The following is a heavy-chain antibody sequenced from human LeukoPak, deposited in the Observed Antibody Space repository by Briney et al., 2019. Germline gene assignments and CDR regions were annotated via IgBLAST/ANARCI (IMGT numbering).Heavy chain of an antibody. V-gene: IGHV4-61*01. J-gene: IGHJ4*02. CDR2: IYYSGST. CDR1: GGSISSSSYY. Sequence: SETLSLTCTVSGGSISSSSYYWSWIRQPPGKGLGWIGYIYYSGSTNYNPSLKSRVTISVDTSKNQFSLKLTSVTAADTAVYYCARYRRDGYHGPYFDYWGQGTLVTVSS. D-gene: IGHD5-24*01. CDR3: ARYRRDGYHGPYFDY.